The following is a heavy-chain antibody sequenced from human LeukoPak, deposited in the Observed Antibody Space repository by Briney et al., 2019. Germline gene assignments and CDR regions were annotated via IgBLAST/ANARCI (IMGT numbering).Heavy chain of an antibody. CDR3: ARHGMSPDGELDY. D-gene: IGHD4-17*01. Sequence: GASLKISCKGPGYSFTSYWISWVRQLPGKGLGGMGGIDPSDSYTNSSPSFQGHVTISADKSFSTASLQWSSLKSSTTAMYYCARHGMSPDGELDYWGQGTLVTVSS. J-gene: IGHJ4*02. V-gene: IGHV5-10-1*01. CDR1: GYSFTSYW. CDR2: IDPSDSYT.